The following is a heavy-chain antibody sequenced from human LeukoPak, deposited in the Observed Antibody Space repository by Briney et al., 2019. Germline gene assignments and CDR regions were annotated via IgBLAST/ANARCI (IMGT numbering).Heavy chain of an antibody. CDR2: IYYSGIT. D-gene: IGHD5-12*01. Sequence: SETLSLTCAVSGGSISSYYWIWIRQPPGKGLEWIGYIYYSGITNYNPSLKSRVTISVDTSKNQFSLKLSSVAAADTGVYYCARHLYSGYERVFDYWGQGTLVTVSS. J-gene: IGHJ4*02. CDR1: GGSISSYY. CDR3: ARHLYSGYERVFDY. V-gene: IGHV4-59*08.